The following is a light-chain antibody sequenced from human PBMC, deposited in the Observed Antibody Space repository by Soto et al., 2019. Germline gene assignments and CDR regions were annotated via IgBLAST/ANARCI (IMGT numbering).Light chain of an antibody. CDR2: DTS. CDR3: QHYGTSAL. V-gene: IGKV3-20*01. J-gene: IGKJ3*01. CDR1: QSVSSSY. Sequence: EIVLTQSPGTLSLSPGERATLSCRASQSVSSSYLAWYQQKPRQAPRLLIYDTSDRATGIPDRFSASGSGTDFTLTISRLEPEDFAVYYCQHYGTSALFGPGTKVDIK.